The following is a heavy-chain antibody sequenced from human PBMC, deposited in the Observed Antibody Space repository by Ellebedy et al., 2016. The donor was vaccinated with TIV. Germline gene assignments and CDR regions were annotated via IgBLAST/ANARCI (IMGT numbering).Heavy chain of an antibody. Sequence: ASVKVSXXASGYTFTGYYMHWVRQAPGQGLEWMGWINPNSGGTNYAQKLQGRVTMTTDTSTSTAYMELRSLRSDDTAVYYCARERVDSSGWYYFDYWGQGTLVTVSS. J-gene: IGHJ4*02. CDR3: ARERVDSSGWYYFDY. D-gene: IGHD6-19*01. CDR2: INPNSGGT. V-gene: IGHV1-2*02. CDR1: GYTFTGYY.